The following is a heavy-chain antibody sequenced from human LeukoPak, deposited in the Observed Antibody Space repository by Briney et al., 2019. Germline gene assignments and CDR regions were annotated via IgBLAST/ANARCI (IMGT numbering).Heavy chain of an antibody. D-gene: IGHD3-22*01. J-gene: IGHJ3*02. Sequence: ASVKVSCKASGYTFTTYNINWVRQAPGQGLEWMGWISGYNGNTNYAQKLQGRVTMTTDTSTSTAYMELRSLKSDDTAVYYCASLKNYYDSSGYLVTDAFDIWGQGTMVTVSS. CDR3: ASLKNYYDSSGYLVTDAFDI. V-gene: IGHV1-18*01. CDR2: ISGYNGNT. CDR1: GYTFTTYN.